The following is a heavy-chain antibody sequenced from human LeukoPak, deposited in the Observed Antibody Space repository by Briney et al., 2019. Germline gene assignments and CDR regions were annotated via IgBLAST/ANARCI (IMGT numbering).Heavy chain of an antibody. CDR2: ISGSGGST. D-gene: IGHD2-15*01. CDR1: GFTFSSYA. CDR3: ARDATHYYYAMDV. V-gene: IGHV3-23*01. Sequence: GGSLRLSCAASGFTFSSYAMSWVRQAPGKGLEWVSAISGSGGSTYYADSVKGRFTISRDNSKNTLYLQLNSLRAEDTAVYYCARDATHYYYAMDVWGHGTTVTVSS. J-gene: IGHJ6*02.